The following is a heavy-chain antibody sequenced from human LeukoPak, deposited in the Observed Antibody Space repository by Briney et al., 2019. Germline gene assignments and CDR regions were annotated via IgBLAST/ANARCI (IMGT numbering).Heavy chain of an antibody. V-gene: IGHV3-15*01. CDR2: IKSKTDGGTT. Sequence: GGSLRLSCGASGFTFSNAWMSWVRQAPGKGLEGVGHIKSKTDGGTTDYAAPVKGRFTISRDDSKNTLYLQMNSLKTEDTAVYYCTTDHPGSGYGHFDYRGQGTLVTVSS. J-gene: IGHJ4*02. D-gene: IGHD5-12*01. CDR3: TTDHPGSGYGHFDY. CDR1: GFTFSNAW.